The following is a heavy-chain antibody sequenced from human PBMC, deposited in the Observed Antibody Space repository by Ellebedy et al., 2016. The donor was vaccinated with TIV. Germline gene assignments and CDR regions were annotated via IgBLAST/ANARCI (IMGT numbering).Heavy chain of an antibody. CDR1: GYSFTSYW. CDR2: IYPGDSDT. CDR3: SIAVDGTTWFDP. Sequence: GESLKISCKGSGYSFTSYWIGWVRQMPGKGLEWRGIIYPGDSDTRYSPSFQGQVTISADKSISTAYLQLSNLKASDTAIYTCSIAVDGTTWFDPWGQGTLVTVSS. J-gene: IGHJ5*02. D-gene: IGHD5-24*01. V-gene: IGHV5-51*01.